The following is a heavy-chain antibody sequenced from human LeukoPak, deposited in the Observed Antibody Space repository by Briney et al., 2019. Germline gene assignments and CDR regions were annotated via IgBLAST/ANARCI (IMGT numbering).Heavy chain of an antibody. CDR2: MNPNSGNT. D-gene: IGHD3-9*01. Sequence: ASVKVSCKASGYTFTSYDINWVRQATGQGLEWMGWMNPNSGNTGYAQKFQGRVTMTRNTSISTAYMEPSSLRSEDTAVYYCARGGKTYDILTGWPYQFDYWGQGTLVTVSS. CDR3: ARGGKTYDILTGWPYQFDY. V-gene: IGHV1-8*01. J-gene: IGHJ4*02. CDR1: GYTFTSYD.